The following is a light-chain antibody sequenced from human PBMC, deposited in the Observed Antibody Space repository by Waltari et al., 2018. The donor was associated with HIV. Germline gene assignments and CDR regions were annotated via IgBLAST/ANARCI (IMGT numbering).Light chain of an antibody. CDR2: KVS. J-gene: IGKJ2*01. CDR3: MQRTHWTPYT. V-gene: IGKV2-30*02. CDR1: ESLVHSDGNTS. Sequence: DVVMTQSPFSLHVTLGQTASISCRSSESLVHSDGNTSLNRFQQRLGQSPRRLIYKVSNRASGVPDRFSGSWSGTDFTLRITRVEAEYVGVYYCMQRTHWTPYTFGQGTKLEIK.